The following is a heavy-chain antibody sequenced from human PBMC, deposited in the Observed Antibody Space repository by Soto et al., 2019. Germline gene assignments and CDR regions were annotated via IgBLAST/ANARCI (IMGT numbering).Heavy chain of an antibody. Sequence: GGSLRLSCVVSGFTFNSFAMNWVRQAPGKGLEWVSGISGSTGDTYYADSVKGRLTISRDNSKNTLYLQMNSLRAEDTAVYYCAQEHFFSSAFYTFDDWGQGTLGTVS. CDR3: AQEHFFSSAFYTFDD. CDR1: GFTFNSFA. CDR2: ISGSTGDT. V-gene: IGHV3-23*01. J-gene: IGHJ4*02. D-gene: IGHD3-3*02.